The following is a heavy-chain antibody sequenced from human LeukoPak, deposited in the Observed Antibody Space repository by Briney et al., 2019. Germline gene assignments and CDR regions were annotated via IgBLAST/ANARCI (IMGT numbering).Heavy chain of an antibody. V-gene: IGHV4-59*03. Sequence: SETLSLTCTVSGDSTSNFYWNCIRQSPGKGLEWIGNIHYSGSSVYNPSLQSRVTITIDTSRRQFFLKLNSVTAADTAVYFCVLAPNSNWFDFWGPGTLVTVSS. CDR2: IHYSGSS. D-gene: IGHD2-8*01. CDR1: GDSTSNFY. J-gene: IGHJ5*01. CDR3: VLAPNSNWFDF.